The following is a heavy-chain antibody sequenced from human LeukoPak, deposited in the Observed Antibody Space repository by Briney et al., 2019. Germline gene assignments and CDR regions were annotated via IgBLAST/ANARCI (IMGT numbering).Heavy chain of an antibody. CDR3: ARRNHYDILTGYYDY. Sequence: GRSLRLSCAASGFTFSSYGMHWVRQAPGKGLEWVAVISYDGSNKYYADSVKGRFTISRDNAKKSLYLQMNSLRAEDTAVYYCARRNHYDILTGYYDYWGQGTLVTVSS. CDR1: GFTFSSYG. J-gene: IGHJ4*02. CDR2: ISYDGSNK. V-gene: IGHV3-30*03. D-gene: IGHD3-9*01.